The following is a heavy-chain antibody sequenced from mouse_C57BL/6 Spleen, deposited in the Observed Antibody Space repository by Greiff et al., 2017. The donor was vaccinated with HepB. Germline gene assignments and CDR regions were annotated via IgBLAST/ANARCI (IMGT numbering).Heavy chain of an antibody. CDR2: IDPSDSYT. D-gene: IGHD2-5*01. J-gene: IGHJ2*01. V-gene: IGHV1-50*01. CDR3: ARFYYSNYEAFDY. CDR1: GYTFTSYW. Sequence: VQLQQPGAELVKPGASVKLSCKASGYTFTSYWMQWVKQRPGQGLEWIGEIDPSDSYTNYNQKFKGKATLTVDTSSSTAYMQLSSLTSEDSAVYYCARFYYSNYEAFDYWGQGTTLTVSS.